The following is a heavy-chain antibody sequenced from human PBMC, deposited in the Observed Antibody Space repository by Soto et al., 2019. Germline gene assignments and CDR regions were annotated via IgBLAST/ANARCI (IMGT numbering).Heavy chain of an antibody. J-gene: IGHJ6*02. CDR3: ARLGYCSSTSCSPGYYGMDV. CDR1: GGSISSSSYY. D-gene: IGHD2-2*01. CDR2: IYYSGST. Sequence: QLQLQESGPGLVKPSETLSLTCTVSGGSISSSSYYWGWIRQPPGKGLEWIGSIYYSGSTYYNPSLKSRVTISVDTSKNQFSLKLSSVTAADTAVYYCARLGYCSSTSCSPGYYGMDVWGQGTTVTVSS. V-gene: IGHV4-39*01.